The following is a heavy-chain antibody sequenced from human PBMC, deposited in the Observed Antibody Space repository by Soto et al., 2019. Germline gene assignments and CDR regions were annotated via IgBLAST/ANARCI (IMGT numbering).Heavy chain of an antibody. V-gene: IGHV4-30-4*01. D-gene: IGHD3-10*01. CDR2: IYYSGST. CDR3: ARGFAPLLWSGELSGYGMDV. Sequence: PSETLSLTCTVSGGSISSGDYYWSWIRQPPGKGLEWIGYIYYSGSTYYNPSLKSRVTISVDTSKNQFSLKLSSVTAAETAVYYCARGFAPLLWSGELSGYGMDVWGQGTTVTVSS. J-gene: IGHJ6*02. CDR1: GGSISSGDYY.